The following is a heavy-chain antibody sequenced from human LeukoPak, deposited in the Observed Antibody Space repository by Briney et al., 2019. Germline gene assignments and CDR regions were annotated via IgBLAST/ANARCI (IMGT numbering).Heavy chain of an antibody. CDR3: ASAYSGSYYFDY. J-gene: IGHJ4*02. D-gene: IGHD1-26*01. V-gene: IGHV3-21*01. CDR1: GFAFSSYS. CDR2: ISSSSSYI. Sequence: GGSLRLSCAASGFAFSSYSMNWVRQAPGKGLEWVSSISSSSSYIYYADSVKGRFTISRDSAKNSLYLQMNSLRAEDTAVYYCASAYSGSYYFDYWGQGTLVTVSS.